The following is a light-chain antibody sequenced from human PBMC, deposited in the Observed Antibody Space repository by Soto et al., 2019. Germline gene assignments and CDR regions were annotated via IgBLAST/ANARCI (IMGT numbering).Light chain of an antibody. CDR2: ASS. J-gene: IGKJ5*01. Sequence: DVQMTQSPSSLSASVGDRVTITCRASQTISSSLNWYQQRPGKAPNLLIYASSSLQSGVPPRFSGSGSGTDLTLTISSLQPEDFATYYCQQTYSTPITFGQGTRLEIK. V-gene: IGKV1-39*01. CDR3: QQTYSTPIT. CDR1: QTISSS.